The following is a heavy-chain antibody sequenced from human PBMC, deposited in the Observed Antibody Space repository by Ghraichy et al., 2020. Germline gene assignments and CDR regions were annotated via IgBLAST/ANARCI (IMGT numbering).Heavy chain of an antibody. CDR1: GFTFSTYW. V-gene: IGHV3-7*03. CDR2: IKYDGSEK. Sequence: GGSLRLSCAASGFTFSTYWMSWVRQAPGKGLEWVANIKYDGSEKYYVDSVKGRFTISRDNANNSVYLQMNRLRAEDTAVYYCAREACVSSWRWGKGTRVTVS. J-gene: IGHJ4*02. D-gene: IGHD6-13*01. CDR3: AREACVSSWR.